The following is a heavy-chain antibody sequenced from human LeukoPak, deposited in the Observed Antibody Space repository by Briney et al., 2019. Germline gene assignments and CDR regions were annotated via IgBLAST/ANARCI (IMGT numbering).Heavy chain of an antibody. V-gene: IGHV3-23*01. J-gene: IGHJ3*02. CDR3: AKDIGAVAGYAFDI. Sequence: PGGSLRLSCAASGFTFSDYAMNWVRQAPGKGLEWVSIIDDSGGTTYYADSVKGRFTISRDNTKNTLYLQMNSLRAEDMALYYCAKDIGAVAGYAFDIWGQGTMVTVSS. CDR2: IDDSGGTT. D-gene: IGHD6-19*01. CDR1: GFTFSDYA.